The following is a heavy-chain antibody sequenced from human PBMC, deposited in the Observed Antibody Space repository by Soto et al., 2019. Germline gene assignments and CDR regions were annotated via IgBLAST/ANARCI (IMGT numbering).Heavy chain of an antibody. D-gene: IGHD6-6*01. CDR1: VYTLTNYG. J-gene: IGHJ4*01. CDR2: VRAYNGER. Sequence: QVPLWKPGAEGKKLGPSWKVSCKVSVYTLTNYGINGWRRAPGQGLEGLGWVRAYNGERRYAQRVQARVIMTTDTSTTTAYMELRSLRSDDTAVYYCSRGTSIPASGDYWGQGTLVTVSS. CDR3: SRGTSIPASGDY. V-gene: IGHV1-18*01.